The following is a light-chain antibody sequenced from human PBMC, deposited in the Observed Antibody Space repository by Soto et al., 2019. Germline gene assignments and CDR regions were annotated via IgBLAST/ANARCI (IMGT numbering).Light chain of an antibody. Sequence: EIVLTQSPATLSLSPGERATLSCRASQSVSRSLAWYQQKPGQAPRLLIYDASNRATGIPARFSGSGSGTDFTLTISSPEPEDFAIYYCQHRANWPLTFGGGTKVEIK. CDR3: QHRANWPLT. CDR2: DAS. CDR1: QSVSRS. J-gene: IGKJ4*01. V-gene: IGKV3-11*01.